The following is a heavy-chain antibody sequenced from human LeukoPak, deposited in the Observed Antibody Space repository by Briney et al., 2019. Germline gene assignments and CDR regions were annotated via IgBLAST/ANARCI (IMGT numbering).Heavy chain of an antibody. D-gene: IGHD4-17*01. CDR3: ARGLNDYGDERGY. J-gene: IGHJ4*02. Sequence: GASVKVSCKASGYTFTGYYMHWVRQAPGQGLEWMGWIDPNSGGTNYAQKFQGRVTMTRDTSISTAYMELSRLRSDDTAVYYCARGLNDYGDERGYWGQGTLVTVSS. CDR2: IDPNSGGT. CDR1: GYTFTGYY. V-gene: IGHV1-2*02.